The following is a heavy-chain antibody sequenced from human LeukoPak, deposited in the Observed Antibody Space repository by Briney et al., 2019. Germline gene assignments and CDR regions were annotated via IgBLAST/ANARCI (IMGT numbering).Heavy chain of an antibody. Sequence: GGSLRLSFAASGFTFSSYSINWVRQAPGKGLEWVSSISSSSSYIYYADSVKGRFTISRDNAKNSLYLQRNSLRAEDTAVYYCAGDGTAAATGRWFDPCGQGTLVTVSS. J-gene: IGHJ5*02. CDR3: AGDGTAAATGRWFDP. D-gene: IGHD6-13*01. CDR1: GFTFSSYS. CDR2: ISSSSSYI. V-gene: IGHV3-21*01.